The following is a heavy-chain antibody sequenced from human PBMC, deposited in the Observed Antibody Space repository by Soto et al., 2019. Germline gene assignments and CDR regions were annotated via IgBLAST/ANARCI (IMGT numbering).Heavy chain of an antibody. CDR2: IVPIYRTA. V-gene: IGHV1-69*13. D-gene: IGHD6-13*01. CDR1: GGTLRTHR. Sequence: SVKGSCKASGGTLRTHRIKLGGQAPGQGLEWVGGIVPIYRTADYAQKFQGRVTITADESARTSYMELRSLKSQDTAVYYCVRDSGAKLSSSWGQGTLVTVSS. CDR3: VRDSGAKLSSS. J-gene: IGHJ4*02.